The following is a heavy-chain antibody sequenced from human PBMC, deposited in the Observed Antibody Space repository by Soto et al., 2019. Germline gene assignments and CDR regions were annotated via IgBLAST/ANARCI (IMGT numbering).Heavy chain of an antibody. V-gene: IGHV3-23*01. CDR3: AKTYCSGGWCSNPGRVDY. CDR1: GFTFSSYA. J-gene: IGHJ4*02. Sequence: EVQLLESGGGLVQPGGSLRLSCAASGFTFSSYAMSWVRQAPGKGLEWVSTISGGGYSTYYADSVKGRFTISRDNSKNTLYLQMNSLRAEDTAVYYCAKTYCSGGWCSNPGRVDYWGQGTLVPVSS. CDR2: ISGGGYST. D-gene: IGHD2-15*01.